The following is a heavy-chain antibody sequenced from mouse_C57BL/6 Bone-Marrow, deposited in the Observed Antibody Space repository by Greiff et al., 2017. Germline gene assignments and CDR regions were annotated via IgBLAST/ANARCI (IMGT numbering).Heavy chain of an antibody. CDR2: ISNLAYSI. CDR3: ARHPTMVKDYAMDY. CDR1: GFTFSDYG. D-gene: IGHD2-9*01. J-gene: IGHJ4*01. Sequence: EVKLMESGGGLVQPGGSLKLSCAASGFTFSDYGMAWVRQAPRKGPEWVAFISNLAYSIYYADTVTGRFTISRENAKNTLYLEMSSLRSEDTAMYYCARHPTMVKDYAMDYWGQGTSVTVSS. V-gene: IGHV5-15*01.